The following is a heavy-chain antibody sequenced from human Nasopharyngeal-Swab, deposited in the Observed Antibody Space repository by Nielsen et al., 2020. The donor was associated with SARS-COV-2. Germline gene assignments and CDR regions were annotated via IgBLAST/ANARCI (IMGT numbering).Heavy chain of an antibody. V-gene: IGHV3-23*01. CDR3: ARDPGRWVRGVYY. J-gene: IGHJ4*02. D-gene: IGHD3-10*01. CDR2: ISGSGGST. Sequence: GGSLRLSCAASGFTFSSYAMSWVRQAPGKGLEWVSAISGSGGSTYYAGSVKGRFTISRDNSKNTLYLQMNSLRAEDTAVYYCARDPGRWVRGVYYWGQGTLVTVSS. CDR1: GFTFSSYA.